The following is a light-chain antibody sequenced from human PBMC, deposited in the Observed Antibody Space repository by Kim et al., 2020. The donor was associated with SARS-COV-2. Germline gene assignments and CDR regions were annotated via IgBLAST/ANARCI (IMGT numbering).Light chain of an antibody. CDR3: QVWDSSSDHYV. V-gene: IGLV3-21*04. CDR2: YDS. J-gene: IGLJ1*01. Sequence: SYELTQPPSVSVAPGKTARITCGGNNIGSKSAPWYQQKPGQAPVLVIYYDSDRPSGIPERFSGSNSGNTATLTISRVEAGDEADYYCQVWDSSSDHYVFGTGTKVTVL. CDR1: NIGSKS.